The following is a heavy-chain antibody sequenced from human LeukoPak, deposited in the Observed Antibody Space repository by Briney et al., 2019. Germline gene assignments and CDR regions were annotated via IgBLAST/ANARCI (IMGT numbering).Heavy chain of an antibody. CDR2: INHSGST. V-gene: IGHV4-34*01. CDR1: GGSFSGYY. J-gene: IGHJ6*02. D-gene: IGHD3-22*01. Sequence: KPSETLSLTCAVYGGSFSGYYWSWIRQPPGKGLEWIGEINHSGSTNYNPSLKSRVTISVDTSKNQFSLKLSSVTAADTAVCYCARGLTDTLYYYDSRNFYYYYGMDVWGQGTTVTVSS. CDR3: ARGLTDTLYYYDSRNFYYYYGMDV.